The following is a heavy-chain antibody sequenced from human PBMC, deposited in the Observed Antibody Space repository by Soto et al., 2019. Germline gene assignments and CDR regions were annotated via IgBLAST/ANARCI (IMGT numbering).Heavy chain of an antibody. J-gene: IGHJ3*02. CDR2: ISGSGGST. CDR3: AKDGVTIGVFDAFDI. D-gene: IGHD3-10*01. Sequence: PGGSLRLSXAASGFTFSSYAMSWVRQAPGKGLEWVSAISGSGGSTYYADSVKGRFTISRDNSKNTLYLQMNSLRAEDTAVYHCAKDGVTIGVFDAFDIWGQGTMVTVSS. CDR1: GFTFSSYA. V-gene: IGHV3-23*01.